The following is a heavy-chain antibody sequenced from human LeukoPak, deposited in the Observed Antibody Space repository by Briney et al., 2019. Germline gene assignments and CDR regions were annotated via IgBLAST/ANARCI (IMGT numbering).Heavy chain of an antibody. Sequence: PGGSLRLSCAASGFTFSSYAMHWLRQAPGKGLEWVAVISYDGSNKYYADSVKGRFTISRDNSKNTLYLQMNSLRAEDTAVYYCARDRQTGSWHHDAFDIWGQGTMVTVSS. J-gene: IGHJ3*02. CDR3: ARDRQTGSWHHDAFDI. V-gene: IGHV3-30-3*01. CDR1: GFTFSSYA. CDR2: ISYDGSNK. D-gene: IGHD6-13*01.